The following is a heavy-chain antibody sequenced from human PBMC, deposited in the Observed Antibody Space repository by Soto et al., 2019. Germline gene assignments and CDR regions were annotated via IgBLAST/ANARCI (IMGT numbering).Heavy chain of an antibody. J-gene: IGHJ4*02. CDR2: MNPNSGDT. CDR1: GYTFTSYE. Sequence: QVQLVQSGAEVKKPGASVKVSCKASGYTFTSYEINWVRQATGQGLEWMGWMNPNSGDTGYAQKFQGRVTMTRNTSISTAYMEPSSLRSEHTAVYYGAGGELLWFGELLRWGQGTLVTVSS. CDR3: AGGELLWFGELLR. V-gene: IGHV1-8*01. D-gene: IGHD3-10*01.